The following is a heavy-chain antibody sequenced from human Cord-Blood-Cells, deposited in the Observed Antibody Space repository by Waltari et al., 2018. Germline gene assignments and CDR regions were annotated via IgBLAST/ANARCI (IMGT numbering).Heavy chain of an antibody. CDR1: GFTFSSYS. CDR2: ISSSSSYI. D-gene: IGHD3-3*01. V-gene: IGHV3-21*01. Sequence: EVQLVESGGGLVKPGGSLRLSCAASGFTFSSYSMNWVRQAPGKGLEWVSSISSSSSYIYYADSVKGRFTISRDNAKNSLYLQMNSLRAEDTAVYYCARDLQLEWLLYRYDYYYMDVWGKGTTVTVSS. CDR3: ARDLQLEWLLYRYDYYYMDV. J-gene: IGHJ6*03.